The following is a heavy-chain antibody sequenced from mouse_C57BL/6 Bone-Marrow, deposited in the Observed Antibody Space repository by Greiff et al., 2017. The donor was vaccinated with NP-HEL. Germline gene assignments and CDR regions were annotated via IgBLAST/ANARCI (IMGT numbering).Heavy chain of an antibody. D-gene: IGHD1-1*01. CDR2: INPSSGYT. CDR3: SEAVVAPTEAVDY. CDR1: GYTFTSYW. Sequence: QVQLQQSGAELAKPGASVKLSCKASGYTFTSYWMHWVKQRPGQGLEWIGYINPSSGYTKYNQKFKDKATLTADKSSSTAYMQLSSLTYKDSAVYYCSEAVVAPTEAVDYWGQGTSVTVSS. V-gene: IGHV1-7*01. J-gene: IGHJ4*01.